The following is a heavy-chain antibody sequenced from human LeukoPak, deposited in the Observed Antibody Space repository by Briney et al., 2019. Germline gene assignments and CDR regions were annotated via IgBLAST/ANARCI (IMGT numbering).Heavy chain of an antibody. Sequence: ASVKVSCKASGYTFSDYYIHWVRQAPGQGLEWMGWINPNGGGTHYAQQFLGRVTMTRDTSISTAYMELSRLRSDDTAVYYCARATPFYYGGTDDYYLEYSHHWGQGTLVTVSS. D-gene: IGHD3-22*01. CDR2: INPNGGGT. J-gene: IGHJ1*01. V-gene: IGHV1-2*02. CDR1: GYTFSDYY. CDR3: ARATPFYYGGTDDYYLEYSHH.